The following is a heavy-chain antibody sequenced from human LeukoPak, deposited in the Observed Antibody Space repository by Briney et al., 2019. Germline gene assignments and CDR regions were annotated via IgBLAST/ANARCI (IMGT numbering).Heavy chain of an antibody. Sequence: PSETLPLTCTVSDDSARSDNYYGGWVRQPPGKGLEWIGNIYYSGSTYYNPSLKSRVTMSVDTSKIQFFLKLNSVTAADTAVYYCARGRPYSGGYHLDYWGQGTLVTVSA. CDR1: DDSARSDNYY. CDR2: IYYSGST. D-gene: IGHD1-26*01. J-gene: IGHJ4*02. V-gene: IGHV4-39*01. CDR3: ARGRPYSGGYHLDY.